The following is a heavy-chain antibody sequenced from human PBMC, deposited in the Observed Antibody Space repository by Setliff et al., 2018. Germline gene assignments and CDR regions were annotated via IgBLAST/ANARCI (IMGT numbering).Heavy chain of an antibody. CDR2: IYTSGST. CDR3: ARDYGQQLHYYYYYYGMDV. V-gene: IGHV4-61*02. CDR1: GGSISSGSYY. D-gene: IGHD6-13*01. Sequence: NPSETLSLTCTVSGGSISSGSYYWSWIRQPAGKGLEWIGRIYTSGSTNYNPSLKSRVTISVDTSKNQFSLKLSSVTAADTAVYYCARDYGQQLHYYYYYYGMDVWGQGTTVTVSS. J-gene: IGHJ6*02.